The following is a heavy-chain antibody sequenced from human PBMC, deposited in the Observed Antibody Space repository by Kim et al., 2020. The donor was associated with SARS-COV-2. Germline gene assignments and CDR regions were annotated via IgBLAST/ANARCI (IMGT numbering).Heavy chain of an antibody. Sequence: GGSLRLSCAASGFTVSSNYMSWVRQAPGKGLEWVSVTYSGGSTYYADSVKGRFTISRDNSKNTLYLQMNSLRAEDTAVYYCARAIVAPDSLYYYGMDVWGQGTTVTVSS. D-gene: IGHD5-12*01. CDR2: TYSGGST. V-gene: IGHV3-53*01. CDR3: ARAIVAPDSLYYYGMDV. CDR1: GFTVSSNY. J-gene: IGHJ6*02.